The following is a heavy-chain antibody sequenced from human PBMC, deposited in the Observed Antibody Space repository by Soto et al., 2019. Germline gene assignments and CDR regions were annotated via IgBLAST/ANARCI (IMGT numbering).Heavy chain of an antibody. Sequence: QVQLVQSGAEVKKPGASVKVSCKASGYTFTGYYMHWVRQAPGQGLGWMGWINANSGGTNYARKFQDWVTLTSDTSISTAYMDLSRLRSDDTAVYYCARGGAISFGVVHYYYYGMDGWGQGNTVTVSS. D-gene: IGHD3-3*01. CDR1: GYTFTGYY. V-gene: IGHV1-2*04. J-gene: IGHJ6*02. CDR3: ARGGAISFGVVHYYYYGMDG. CDR2: INANSGGT.